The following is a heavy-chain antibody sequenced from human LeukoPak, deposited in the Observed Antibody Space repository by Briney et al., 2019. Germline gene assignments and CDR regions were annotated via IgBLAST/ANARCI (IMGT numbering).Heavy chain of an antibody. D-gene: IGHD3-16*01. Sequence: GGSLRLSCVASGFTFSSYSMNWVRQAPGKGLEWVSSISSSSSYIYYADSVKGRFTISRDNAKNSLYLQMNSLRAEDTAVYYCASDPEVIGGASDYYYGMDVWGKGTTVTVSS. CDR3: ASDPEVIGGASDYYYGMDV. J-gene: IGHJ6*04. V-gene: IGHV3-21*01. CDR2: ISSSSSYI. CDR1: GFTFSSYS.